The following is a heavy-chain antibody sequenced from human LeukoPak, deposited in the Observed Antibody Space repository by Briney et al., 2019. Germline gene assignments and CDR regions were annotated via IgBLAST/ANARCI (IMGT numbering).Heavy chain of an antibody. CDR3: ARDGIIAAAGTIVYYGMDV. D-gene: IGHD6-13*01. Sequence: GASVKVSCKASGYTFTSYYMHWVRQAPGQGLEWMGIINPSGGSTSYAQKFQGRVTMTRDTSTSTVYMELSSLRSEDTAVYYCARDGIIAAAGTIVYYGMDVWGQGTTVTVSS. J-gene: IGHJ6*02. V-gene: IGHV1-46*01. CDR1: GYTFTSYY. CDR2: INPSGGST.